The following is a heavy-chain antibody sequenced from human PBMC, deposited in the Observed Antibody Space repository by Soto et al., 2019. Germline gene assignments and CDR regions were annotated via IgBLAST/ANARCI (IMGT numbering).Heavy chain of an antibody. Sequence: SETLSLTCTVSGGSISSSSYYWGWIRQPPGKGLEWIGSIYYSGSTYYNPSLKSRVTISVDTSKNQFSLKLSSVTAADTAVYYCARDLYGEGWIDPSGQATLVTVSS. V-gene: IGHV4-39*02. CDR1: GGSISSSSYY. CDR3: ARDLYGEGWIDP. J-gene: IGHJ5*02. D-gene: IGHD4-17*01. CDR2: IYYSGST.